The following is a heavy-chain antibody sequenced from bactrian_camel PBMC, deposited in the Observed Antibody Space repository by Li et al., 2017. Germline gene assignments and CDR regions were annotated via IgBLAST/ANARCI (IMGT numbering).Heavy chain of an antibody. CDR2: IDRSGRT. D-gene: IGHD3*01. J-gene: IGHJ4*01. Sequence: VQLVESGGGSVQAGGSLRLSCAASGLSYSWYRMGWYRQAPGTEREGVASIDRSGRTTYSDSVKGRFTVSRDNAKNTVYLQMSNLNTEDTAVYYCAADGWVERDGRCDSLSQGTQVTVS. CDR1: GLSYSWYR. V-gene: IGHV3S53*01. CDR3: AADGWVERDGRCDS.